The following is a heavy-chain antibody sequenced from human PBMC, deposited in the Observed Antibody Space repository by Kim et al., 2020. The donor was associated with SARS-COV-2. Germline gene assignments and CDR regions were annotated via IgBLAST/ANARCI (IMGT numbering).Heavy chain of an antibody. CDR1: GFTFSSYA. J-gene: IGHJ4*02. D-gene: IGHD3-16*02. Sequence: GGSLRLSCAASGFTFSSYAMSWVRQAPGKGLEWVSAISGSGGSTYYADSVKGRFTISRDNSKNTLYLQMNSLRAEDTAVYYCAKDPGTITFGAVIVIGAFDYWGQGTLVTVSS. CDR2: ISGSGGST. V-gene: IGHV3-23*01. CDR3: AKDPGTITFGAVIVIGAFDY.